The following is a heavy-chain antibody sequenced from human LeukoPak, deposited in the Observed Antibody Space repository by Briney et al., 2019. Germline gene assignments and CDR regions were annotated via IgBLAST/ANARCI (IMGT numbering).Heavy chain of an antibody. CDR1: GFTFSAFG. CDR2: ISSDGSNK. D-gene: IGHD6-19*01. J-gene: IGHJ4*02. V-gene: IGHV3-30*18. CDR3: AKSRLYSSGSADY. Sequence: GGSLRLSCAASGFTFSAFGMHWVRQAPGKGLEWVAVISSDGSNKYYTDSVKGRFTISRDNSKHTVYMQMNSLRAEDTAVYSRAKSRLYSSGSADYWGQGILVTVSS.